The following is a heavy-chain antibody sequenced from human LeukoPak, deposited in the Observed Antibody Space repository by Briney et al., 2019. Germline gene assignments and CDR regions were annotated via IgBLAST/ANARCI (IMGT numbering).Heavy chain of an antibody. Sequence: SETLSLTCAVYGGSFSGYYWSWIRQPPGKGLEWIGEINHSGSTNYSPSLKSRVTISVDTSKDQFSLKLSSVTAADTAVYYCARSSSGWKNYYYYYGMDVWGQGTTVTVSS. D-gene: IGHD6-19*01. J-gene: IGHJ6*02. V-gene: IGHV4-34*01. CDR1: GGSFSGYY. CDR2: INHSGST. CDR3: ARSSSGWKNYYYYYGMDV.